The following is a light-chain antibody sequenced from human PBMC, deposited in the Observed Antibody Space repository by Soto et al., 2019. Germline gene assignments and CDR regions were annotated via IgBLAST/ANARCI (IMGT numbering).Light chain of an antibody. J-gene: IGLJ1*01. V-gene: IGLV1-44*01. CDR3: AAWDGSLNVDV. Sequence: QSVLTQPPSASGTPGQRVTISCSGSSSNIGSNSVNWYQQLPRTAPKVLIYTNNQRPSGVPDRFSGSKSGTSASLAISGLQSEDEADYYCAAWDGSLNVDVFGTGTKVTVL. CDR2: TNN. CDR1: SSNIGSNS.